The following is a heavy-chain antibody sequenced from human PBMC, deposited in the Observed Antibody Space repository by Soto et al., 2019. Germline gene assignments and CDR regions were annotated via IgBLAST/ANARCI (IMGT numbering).Heavy chain of an antibody. V-gene: IGHV1-69*02. CDR1: GGTFISYT. Sequence: QVQLVQSGAEVKKPGSSVKVSCKASGGTFISYTISWVRQAPGQGLEWMGRIIPILGIANYAQKFQGRVTITADKSTSTAYMELSSLRSEDTAVYYCARETGTMIVDHWGQGTLVTVSS. D-gene: IGHD3-22*01. J-gene: IGHJ4*02. CDR2: IIPILGIA. CDR3: ARETGTMIVDH.